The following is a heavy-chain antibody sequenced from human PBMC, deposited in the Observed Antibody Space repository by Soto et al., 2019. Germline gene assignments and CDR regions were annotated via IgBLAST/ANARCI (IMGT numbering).Heavy chain of an antibody. CDR1: GYSISSGYH. J-gene: IGHJ4*02. Sequence: SETLSLTCAVSGYSISSGYHWGCIRQPPGKGLEWLGSVHHSGSTYYNPSLKSRLTISVDKSKNNFSVKLSSVTVADTAVYYCARAYGDYAHFDSWGQGTLVTVSS. CDR2: VHHSGST. D-gene: IGHD4-17*01. V-gene: IGHV4-38-2*01. CDR3: ARAYGDYAHFDS.